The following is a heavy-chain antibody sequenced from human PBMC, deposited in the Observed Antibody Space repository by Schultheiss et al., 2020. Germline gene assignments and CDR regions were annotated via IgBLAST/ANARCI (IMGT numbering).Heavy chain of an antibody. V-gene: IGHV3-9*01. CDR2: ISWNSGSI. J-gene: IGHJ6*02. Sequence: GGSLRLSCAASGFTFDDYAMHWVRQAPGKGLEWVSGISWNSGSIGYADSVKGRFTISRDNAKNSLYLQMNSLRAEDTALYYCAKDMVQRTHYYYYGMDVWGQGTTVTVSS. CDR1: GFTFDDYA. D-gene: IGHD1-1*01. CDR3: AKDMVQRTHYYYYGMDV.